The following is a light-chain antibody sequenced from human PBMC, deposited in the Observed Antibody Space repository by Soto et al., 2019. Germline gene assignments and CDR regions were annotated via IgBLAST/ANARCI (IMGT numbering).Light chain of an antibody. CDR2: KAS. J-gene: IGKJ4*01. V-gene: IGKV1-5*03. Sequence: DIQMTQSPSTLSASVGDRVTITCRASQSINNWLAWYQQKPGNAPKVLIYKASSLESGVPSRFSGSGSGTEFTLTISRLQPDDFATYYCQQCTSYPLTFGGGTKVEIK. CDR1: QSINNW. CDR3: QQCTSYPLT.